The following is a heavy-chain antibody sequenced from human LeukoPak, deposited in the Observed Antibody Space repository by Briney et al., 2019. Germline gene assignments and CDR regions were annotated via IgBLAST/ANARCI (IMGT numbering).Heavy chain of an antibody. Sequence: PPETLSLTSAVYVGSFSGYYWSWIPQPPGKGLEWVGEINHSGSTKYNPSLKSRVTISVDTSKNQFSLKLSSVTAADTAVYYCARVYGSGYDFRGAFDIWGQGTMVTVSS. CDR2: INHSGST. CDR3: ARVYGSGYDFRGAFDI. V-gene: IGHV4-34*01. J-gene: IGHJ3*02. CDR1: VGSFSGYY. D-gene: IGHD5-12*01.